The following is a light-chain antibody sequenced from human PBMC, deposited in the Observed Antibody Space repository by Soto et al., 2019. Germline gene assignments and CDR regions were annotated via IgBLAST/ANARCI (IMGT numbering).Light chain of an antibody. CDR2: VAS. CDR3: QQFIDGWT. Sequence: IQMTQSPSSLSASVGDRVTITCRASRYIRSDLSWYQQRPGQAPKVLIYVASNLQSGVPSRFSGSGYGTDFTLTISGLQPDDFATYYCQQFIDGWTFGQGTKVDIK. V-gene: IGKV1-6*01. J-gene: IGKJ1*01. CDR1: RYIRSD.